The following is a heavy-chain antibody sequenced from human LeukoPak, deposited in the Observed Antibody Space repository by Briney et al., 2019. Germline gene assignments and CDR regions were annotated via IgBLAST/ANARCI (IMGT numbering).Heavy chain of an antibody. CDR1: GFTFNNYN. D-gene: IGHD4-23*01. CDR3: ARDGRGGHNDF. V-gene: IGHV3-21*06. J-gene: IGHJ4*02. Sequence: GGSLRLSRAASGFTFNNYNMNWVRQAPGKALEWVSSITSSSTYIFYADSVKGRFTISRDNAKNSLFLQMDGLRVDDTAVYFCARDGRGGHNDFWGQGTLITVSS. CDR2: ITSSSTYI.